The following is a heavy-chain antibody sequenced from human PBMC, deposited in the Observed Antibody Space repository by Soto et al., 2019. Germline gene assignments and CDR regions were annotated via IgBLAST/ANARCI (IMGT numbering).Heavy chain of an antibody. CDR1: GGTSISHC. CDR3: SSGDIYYDILTGYYTY. CDR2: IYHSGST. J-gene: IGHJ4*02. Sequence: VTQRLIYTVLGGTSISHCGRRIRQQTGKGLEWIGEIYHSGSTNYNPSLKSRVTISVDTSKNQFSLKLSSVTAADTAVYYCSSGDIYYDILTGYYTYWRQGTLVTVSS. V-gene: IGHV4-34*01. D-gene: IGHD3-9*01.